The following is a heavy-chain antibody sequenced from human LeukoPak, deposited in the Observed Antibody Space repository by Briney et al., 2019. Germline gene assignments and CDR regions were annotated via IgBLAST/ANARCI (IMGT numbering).Heavy chain of an antibody. Sequence: GGSLLLSCAASGFTFISYAMSGVRPAPGKGLEWVSAISGSGGSTYYADSVKGRFTISRDNSKNTLYLQMNSLRAEDTAVYYCAKSLLWFGELPIYWGQGTLVTVSS. J-gene: IGHJ4*02. V-gene: IGHV3-23*01. CDR3: AKSLLWFGELPIY. D-gene: IGHD3-10*01. CDR2: ISGSGGST. CDR1: GFTFISYA.